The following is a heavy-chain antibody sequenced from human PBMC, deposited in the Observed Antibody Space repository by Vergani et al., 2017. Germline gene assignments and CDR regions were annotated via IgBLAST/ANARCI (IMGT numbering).Heavy chain of an antibody. Sequence: QVQLVQSGAEVKKPGASVKVSCKASGYTFTGYYMHWVRQAPGQGLEWMGWINPNSGGTNYAQKFQGRVTMTRDTSISTAYMELSRLRSDDTAVYYCARVGYCSSTRCYNWFDPWGQGTLVTVSS. CDR3: ARVGYCSSTRCYNWFDP. V-gene: IGHV1-2*02. CDR2: INPNSGGT. J-gene: IGHJ5*02. D-gene: IGHD2-2*01. CDR1: GYTFTGYY.